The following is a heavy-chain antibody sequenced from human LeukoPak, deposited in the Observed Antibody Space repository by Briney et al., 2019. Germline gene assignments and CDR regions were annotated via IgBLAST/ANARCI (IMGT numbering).Heavy chain of an antibody. D-gene: IGHD3-3*01. CDR3: ASGVTIFGVVRFDY. V-gene: IGHV3-48*04. CDR1: GFTFSSYS. J-gene: IGHJ4*02. CDR2: ISSSSSTI. Sequence: GGSLRLSCAASGFTFSSYSMNWVRQAPGKGLEWVSYISSSSSTIYYADSVKGRFTISRYNAKNSLYLQMNSLRAEDTAVYYCASGVTIFGVVRFDYWGQGTLVTVSS.